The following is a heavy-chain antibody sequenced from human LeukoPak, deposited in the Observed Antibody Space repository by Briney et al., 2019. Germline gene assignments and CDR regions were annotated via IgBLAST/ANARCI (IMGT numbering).Heavy chain of an antibody. D-gene: IGHD2-2*01. CDR2: ISGSGGST. J-gene: IGHJ4*02. CDR1: GFTFSSYA. Sequence: LPGGSLRLSCAASGFTFSSYAMSWVRQAPGKGLEWVSAISGSGGSTYYADSVKGRFTISRDNSKNTLYLQMNSLRAEDTAVYYCAKDIVVVPAANDGAQFDYWGQGTLVTVSS. V-gene: IGHV3-23*01. CDR3: AKDIVVVPAANDGAQFDY.